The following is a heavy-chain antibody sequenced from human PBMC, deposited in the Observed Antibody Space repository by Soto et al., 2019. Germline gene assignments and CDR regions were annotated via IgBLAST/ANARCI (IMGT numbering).Heavy chain of an antibody. CDR3: ARPGKKTGTTSTVFDI. V-gene: IGHV5-51*01. CDR1: GYGFTTYW. Sequence: PGESLKISCKGSGYGFTTYWIGWVRQMPGKGLEWMGIIYPADSDTRYSPSFQGQVTISADKSISTAYLQWSSLKASDTAIYYCARPGKKTGTTSTVFDIWGQGTMVTVSS. CDR2: IYPADSDT. D-gene: IGHD1-1*01. J-gene: IGHJ3*02.